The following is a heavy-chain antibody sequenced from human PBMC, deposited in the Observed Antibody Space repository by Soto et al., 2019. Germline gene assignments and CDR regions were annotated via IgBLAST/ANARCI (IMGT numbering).Heavy chain of an antibody. CDR2: ISNDGSNK. CDR3: AKVIRADSTSSNFYYYSGMDV. J-gene: IGHJ6*02. D-gene: IGHD6-6*01. CDR1: GFSFSTYG. V-gene: IGHV3-30*18. Sequence: QVQMVESGGGVVQPGRSLRLSCAASGFSFSTYGMHWVRQAPGKGREWMAVISNDGSNKYYADSVKGRFTISRDNSKDTLFLQMNSLRGEDTAIYYCAKVIRADSTSSNFYYYSGMDVWGQGTTVTVSS.